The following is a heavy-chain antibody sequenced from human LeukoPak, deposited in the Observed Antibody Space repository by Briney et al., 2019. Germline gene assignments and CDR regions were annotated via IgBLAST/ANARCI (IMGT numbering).Heavy chain of an antibody. V-gene: IGHV3-48*03. CDR1: RFTFSSYE. Sequence: GGSLRLSCAASRFTFSSYEMNWVRQAPGKGLEWVSYISSSDSTIYYADSVKGRFTISRDNSKNTLYLQMNNLRAEDTAVYFCARGLGELSLAFDYWGQGTLVTVSS. J-gene: IGHJ4*02. CDR2: ISSSDSTI. D-gene: IGHD3-16*02. CDR3: ARGLGELSLAFDY.